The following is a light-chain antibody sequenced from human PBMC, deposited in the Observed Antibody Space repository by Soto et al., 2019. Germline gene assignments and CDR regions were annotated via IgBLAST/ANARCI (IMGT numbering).Light chain of an antibody. CDR2: SNN. Sequence: QSVLTQPPSASGTPGQKVCISCSGSSSNIGGTNYAYWYQQLPGAAHKLLMHSNNLRPSGVPERISGSKFGTAASLAISGLRSEDEAVYYCALRDDRLGAVIFGRGTK. CDR1: SSNIGGTNY. CDR3: ALRDDRLGAVI. V-gene: IGLV1-47*02. J-gene: IGLJ2*01.